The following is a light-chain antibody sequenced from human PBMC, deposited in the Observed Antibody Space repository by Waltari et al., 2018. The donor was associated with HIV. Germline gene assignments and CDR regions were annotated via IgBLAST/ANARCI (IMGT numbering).Light chain of an antibody. J-gene: IGLJ1*01. Sequence: QSALTKPTSVSRSHGQSIPISCTGTRSDGGSHTPVLWYQQPPGKAPKFMSYEVSKRPSGVSIRFSGSKSGNTASLTIAGLQAEDEADYYCCSYAGSSPLVFGTGTKVSVL. CDR3: CSYAGSSPLV. V-gene: IGLV2-23*02. CDR2: EVS. CDR1: RSDGGSHTP.